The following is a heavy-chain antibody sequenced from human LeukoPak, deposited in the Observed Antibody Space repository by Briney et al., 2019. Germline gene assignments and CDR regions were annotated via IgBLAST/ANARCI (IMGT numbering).Heavy chain of an antibody. CDR1: EFTFSSYA. CDR3: AKGRYYFDY. J-gene: IGHJ4*02. CDR2: ISDSGRST. V-gene: IGHV3-23*01. Sequence: GGSLRLSCAASEFTFSSYAMSWVRQAPGKGLEWVSAISDSGRSTYYADSVKGRFTISRDNSKNTLYLQMSSLRAGDTAVYCCAKGRYYFDYWGQGTLVTVSS.